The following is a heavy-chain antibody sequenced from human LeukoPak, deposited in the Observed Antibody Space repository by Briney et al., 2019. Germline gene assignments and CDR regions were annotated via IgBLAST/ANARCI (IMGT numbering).Heavy chain of an antibody. Sequence: GGSLRLSCAASGFTFSSYAMHWVRQAPGKGLEWVAVISYDGSNKYYADSVKGRFTISRDNSKNTLYPQMNSLRAEDTAVYYCARYCSGGSCPHYYYGMDVWGKGTTVTVSS. CDR3: ARYCSGGSCPHYYYGMDV. V-gene: IGHV3-30*04. CDR2: ISYDGSNK. D-gene: IGHD2-15*01. J-gene: IGHJ6*04. CDR1: GFTFSSYA.